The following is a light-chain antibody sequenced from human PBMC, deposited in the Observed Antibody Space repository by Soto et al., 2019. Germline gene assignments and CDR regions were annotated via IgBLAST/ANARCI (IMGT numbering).Light chain of an antibody. V-gene: IGKV3-20*01. CDR1: QTVSSSY. J-gene: IGKJ4*01. CDR2: AAS. Sequence: EVVLTQSPGTLSLSPGERVTLSCRASQTVSSSYIAWYQQKPDQAPRLLIYAASSRATGIPDRFSGSGSGTDFSLTISRLEPEDFAVYYCQQYGSSLLIFGGGTKVEIK. CDR3: QQYGSSLLI.